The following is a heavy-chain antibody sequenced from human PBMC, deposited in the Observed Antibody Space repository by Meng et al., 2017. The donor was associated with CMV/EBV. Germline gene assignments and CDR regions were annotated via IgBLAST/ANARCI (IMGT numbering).Heavy chain of an antibody. CDR1: GFSLSTSGVG. CDR3: GGGYSYGFRY. CDR2: IYWDDDK. V-gene: IGHV2-5*02. Sequence: QITLTESGPTLXXXXXTXTLTCTFPGFSLSTSGVGVGWIRQPPGKALEWLALIYWDDDKRYSPSLKSRLTITKDTSKNQVVLTMTNMDPVDTATYYCGGGYSYGFRYWGQGTLVTVSS. D-gene: IGHD5-18*01. J-gene: IGHJ4*02.